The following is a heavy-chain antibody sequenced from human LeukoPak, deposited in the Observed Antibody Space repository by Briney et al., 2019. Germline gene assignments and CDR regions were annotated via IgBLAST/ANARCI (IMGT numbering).Heavy chain of an antibody. CDR1: GGSISSSSYY. J-gene: IGHJ6*03. CDR3: AKLVSSIAALARYYYYMDV. D-gene: IGHD6-6*01. Sequence: SETLSLTCTVSGGSISSSSYYWGWIRQSPGKGLEWIGSIYYSGSTYYNPSLKSRVTISVDTSKNQFSLKLSSVTAADTAVYYCAKLVSSIAALARYYYYMDVWGKGTTVTVSS. V-gene: IGHV4-39*01. CDR2: IYYSGST.